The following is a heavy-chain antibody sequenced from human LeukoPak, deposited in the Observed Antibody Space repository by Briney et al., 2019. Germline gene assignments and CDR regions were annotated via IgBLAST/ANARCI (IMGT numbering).Heavy chain of an antibody. V-gene: IGHV3-21*01. CDR1: GFTFSSYS. CDR2: ISSSSSYI. CDR3: ARDARVGDPFDY. Sequence: GGSLRLSCAASGFTFSSYSMNWVRQAPGKGLEWVSSISSSSSYIYYADSVKGRFTISRDNSKNTLYLQMNSLRAEDTAVYYCARDARVGDPFDYWGQGTLVTVSS. D-gene: IGHD4-17*01. J-gene: IGHJ4*02.